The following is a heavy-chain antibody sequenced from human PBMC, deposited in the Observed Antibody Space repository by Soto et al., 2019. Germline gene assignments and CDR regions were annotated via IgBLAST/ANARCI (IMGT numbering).Heavy chain of an antibody. D-gene: IGHD3-22*01. V-gene: IGHV5-10-1*01. CDR2: IDPSDSQT. CDR3: ARQIYDSDTGPNFQYYFDS. Sequence: GESLKISCKGSGYSFAGYWITWVRQKPGKGLEWMGRIDPSDSQTYYSPSFRGHVTISATKSITTVFLQWSSLRASDTATYYCARQIYDSDTGPNFQYYFDSWGQGTPVTVSS. J-gene: IGHJ4*02. CDR1: GYSFAGYW.